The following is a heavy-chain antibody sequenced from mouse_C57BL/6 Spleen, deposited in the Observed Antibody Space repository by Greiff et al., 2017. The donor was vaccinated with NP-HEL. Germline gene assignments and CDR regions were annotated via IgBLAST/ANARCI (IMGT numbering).Heavy chain of an antibody. D-gene: IGHD6-1*01. Sequence: QVQLKESGPELVKPGASVKISCKASGYAFSSSWMNWVKQRPGKGLEWIGRIYPGDGDTNYNGKFKGKATLTADKSSSTAYMQLSSLTSEDSAVYFCARTAARYFDVWGTGTTVTVSS. CDR2: IYPGDGDT. J-gene: IGHJ1*03. V-gene: IGHV1-82*01. CDR1: GYAFSSSW. CDR3: ARTAARYFDV.